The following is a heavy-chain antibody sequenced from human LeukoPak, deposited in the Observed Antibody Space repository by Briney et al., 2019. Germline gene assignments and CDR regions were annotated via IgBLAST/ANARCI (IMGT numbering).Heavy chain of an antibody. J-gene: IGHJ3*02. CDR2: ISSSGSTI. Sequence: GGSLRLSCAASGFTFSSYEMNWVRQAPGKGLEWVSYISSSGSTIYYADSVKGRFTISRDNSKNTGYLQMNSLRTEDTAVYYCARVGFGGYDLGAFDIWGQGTMVTVSS. D-gene: IGHD5-12*01. V-gene: IGHV3-48*03. CDR1: GFTFSSYE. CDR3: ARVGFGGYDLGAFDI.